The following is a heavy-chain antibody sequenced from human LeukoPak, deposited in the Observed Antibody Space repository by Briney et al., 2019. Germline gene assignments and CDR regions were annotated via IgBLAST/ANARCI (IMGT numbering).Heavy chain of an antibody. Sequence: GGSLRLSCAASGFTFSTHWMIWVRQAPGKGLDWVASTKQDGSEKYYVDSVKGRFTISRDNAKNALYLQMNSLRAEDTAVYYCANALGAHYFDSWGQGTLVTVSS. CDR1: GFTFSTHW. J-gene: IGHJ4*02. D-gene: IGHD1-26*01. CDR3: ANALGAHYFDS. V-gene: IGHV3-7*05. CDR2: TKQDGSEK.